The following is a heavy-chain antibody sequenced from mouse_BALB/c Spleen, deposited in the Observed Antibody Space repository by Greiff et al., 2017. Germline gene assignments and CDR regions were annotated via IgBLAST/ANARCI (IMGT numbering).Heavy chain of an antibody. V-gene: IGHV5-6-4*01. CDR1: GFTFSSYT. Sequence: EVQVVESGGGLVKPGGSLKLSCAASGFTFSSYTMSWVRQTPEKRLEWVATISSGGSYTYYPDSVKGRFTISRDNAKNTLYLQMSSLKSEDTAMYYCTREGSAWFAYWGQGTLPTVSA. CDR3: TREGSAWFAY. J-gene: IGHJ3*01. CDR2: ISSGGSYT.